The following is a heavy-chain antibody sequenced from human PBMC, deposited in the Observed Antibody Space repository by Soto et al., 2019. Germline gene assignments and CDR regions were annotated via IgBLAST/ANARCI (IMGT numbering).Heavy chain of an antibody. CDR1: GLTFSDRY. J-gene: IGHJ4*02. Sequence: GGSLRLSCAASGLTFSDRYMDWVRQAPGKGLEWVGRIRKKTNSYTTEYAASVKGRFIISRDDSTNSLYLQMSSLKTEDTAVYYCTTVTTVDYYFDYWGQGTLGTSPQ. CDR2: IRKKTNSYTT. V-gene: IGHV3-72*01. D-gene: IGHD4-17*01. CDR3: TTVTTVDYYFDY.